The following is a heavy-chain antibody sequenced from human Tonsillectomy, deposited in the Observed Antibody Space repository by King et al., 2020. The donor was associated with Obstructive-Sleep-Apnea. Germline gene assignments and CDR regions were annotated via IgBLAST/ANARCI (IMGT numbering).Heavy chain of an antibody. V-gene: IGHV1-69*01. D-gene: IGHD3-22*01. CDR2: IIPIFGTA. Sequence: VQLVESGAEVKKPGSSVKVSCKASVGTFSSYAISWVRQAPGQGLEGLGGIIPIFGTANYAQKFQGRVTITADESTRTAYMELSSLGSEDTAVYYCAGANWGYYYDSSGYYYAHYWGQGTLVTVSS. CDR1: VGTFSSYA. CDR3: AGANWGYYYDSSGYYYAHY. J-gene: IGHJ4*02.